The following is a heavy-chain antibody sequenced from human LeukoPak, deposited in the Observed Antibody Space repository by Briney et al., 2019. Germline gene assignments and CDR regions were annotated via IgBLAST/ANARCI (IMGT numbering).Heavy chain of an antibody. V-gene: IGHV4-39*07. CDR2: INHSGST. D-gene: IGHD3-9*01. CDR1: GGSISSSSYY. Sequence: SETLSLTCTVSGGSISSSSYYWGWIRQPPGKGLEWIGEINHSGSTNYNPSLKSRVTISVDTSKNQFSLKLSSVTAADTAVYYCARGRGYFDWLLLGQGDRYFDYWGQGTLVTVSS. J-gene: IGHJ4*02. CDR3: ARGRGYFDWLLLGQGDRYFDY.